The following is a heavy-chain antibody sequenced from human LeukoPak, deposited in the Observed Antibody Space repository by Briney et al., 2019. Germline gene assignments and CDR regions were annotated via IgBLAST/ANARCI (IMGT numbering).Heavy chain of an antibody. Sequence: GGSLRLSCAASGFTFSSYEMNWVRQAPGKGLEWVSYISSSGSSIYYADSVKGRFTISRDNAKNSLYLQMNSLRAEDTAVYYCARGGDSLGGNWFDPWGQGTLVTVSS. CDR3: ARGGDSLGGNWFDP. CDR2: ISSSGSSI. D-gene: IGHD3-16*01. J-gene: IGHJ5*02. CDR1: GFTFSSYE. V-gene: IGHV3-48*03.